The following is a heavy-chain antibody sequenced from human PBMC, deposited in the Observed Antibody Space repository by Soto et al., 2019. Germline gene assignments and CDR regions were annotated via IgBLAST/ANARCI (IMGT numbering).Heavy chain of an antibody. J-gene: IGHJ5*02. CDR3: ARAGIVGATPLDP. V-gene: IGHV4-59*01. D-gene: IGHD1-26*01. CDR1: GCSISSYD. CDR2: IYYSGST. Sequence: ASETLSLTCTVSGCSISSYDWSWIRQPPGKGLEWIGYIYYSGSTNYNPSLKSRVTISVDTSKNQFSLKLSSVTAADTAVYYCARAGIVGATPLDPWGQGTLVTVSS.